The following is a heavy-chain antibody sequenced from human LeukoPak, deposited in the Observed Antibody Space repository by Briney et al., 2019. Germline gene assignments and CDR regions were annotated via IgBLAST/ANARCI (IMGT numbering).Heavy chain of an antibody. CDR2: FDPEDGET. D-gene: IGHD3-22*01. Sequence: ASVKVSCKVSGYTLTELSMHWVRQAPGKGLEWMGGFDPEDGETIYAQKFQGRVTITRNTSISTAYMELSSLRSEDTAVYYCARGDGYYDSSGYWFDPWGQGTLVTVSS. CDR3: ARGDGYYDSSGYWFDP. J-gene: IGHJ5*02. V-gene: IGHV1-24*01. CDR1: GYTLTELS.